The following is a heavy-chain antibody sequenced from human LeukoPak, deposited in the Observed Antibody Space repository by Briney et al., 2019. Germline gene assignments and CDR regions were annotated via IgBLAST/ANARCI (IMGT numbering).Heavy chain of an antibody. Sequence: RPSETLSLTCTVSGGSISSSSYYWGWIRQPPGKGLERIGSIYYSGRTYYNPSLESRVTISVDTSKNPFSLKLSSVTAEDTAVYYCARLLGDDSSGYYYGNFYYFDYWGQGTLVTVSS. J-gene: IGHJ4*02. D-gene: IGHD3-22*01. CDR2: IYYSGRT. CDR3: ARLLGDDSSGYYYGNFYYFDY. V-gene: IGHV4-39*01. CDR1: GGSISSSSYY.